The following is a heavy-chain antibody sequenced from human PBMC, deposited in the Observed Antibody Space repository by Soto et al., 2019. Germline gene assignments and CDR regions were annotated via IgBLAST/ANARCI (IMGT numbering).Heavy chain of an antibody. CDR1: GGSLSGYY. CDR2: VKDGGHT. CDR3: GRGQEGVVATH. D-gene: IGHD5-12*01. V-gene: IGHV4-34*01. J-gene: IGHJ4*02. Sequence: QVQLQQWGAGLLKPSETLSLNCAVTGGSLSGYYWSWIRQPPGKGLEWIGEVKDGGHTNYSPSLRGXXTXSXXPPNNQFSLRLDSVTAADTGVYHCGRGQEGVVATHWDQGSLVTVSS.